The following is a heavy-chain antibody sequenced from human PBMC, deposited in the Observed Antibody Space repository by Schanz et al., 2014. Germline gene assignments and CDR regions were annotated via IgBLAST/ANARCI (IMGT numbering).Heavy chain of an antibody. CDR2: IVPIAGIT. CDR3: ARDGVDAAAGGNY. CDR1: GGTFSSDT. D-gene: IGHD6-13*01. V-gene: IGHV1-69*08. J-gene: IGHJ4*02. Sequence: QLQLVQSGAEVKKPGSSVKVSCKASGGTFSSDTFSWVRQAPGQGLEWMGRIVPIAGITNYAQKFQGRVTMTRDTSTSTVYMELSSLRSEDTAVYYCARDGVDAAAGGNYWGQGTLVTVSS.